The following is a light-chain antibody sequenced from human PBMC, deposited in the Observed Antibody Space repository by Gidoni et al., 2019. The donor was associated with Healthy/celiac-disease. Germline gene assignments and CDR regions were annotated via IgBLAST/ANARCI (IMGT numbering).Light chain of an antibody. J-gene: IGKJ1*01. CDR2: AAS. V-gene: IGKV1-39*01. Sequence: DIQMTQSPSSLSASVGDRVTITCRASQSISSYLNWYQQKPGKAPKVLIYAASSLQSGVPSRFSGSRSGTEFTLTISSLQPEDFATYYCQQSYSTPWTFXQXTKVEIK. CDR1: QSISSY. CDR3: QQSYSTPWT.